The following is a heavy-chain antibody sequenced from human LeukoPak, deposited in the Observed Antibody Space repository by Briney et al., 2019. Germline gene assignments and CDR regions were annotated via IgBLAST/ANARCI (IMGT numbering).Heavy chain of an antibody. J-gene: IGHJ4*02. CDR1: GFTFSNYA. Sequence: PGGSLRLSCAASGFTFSNYAMSWVRQAPGKGLKWVSSISGSGGSTYYADSVKGRFTISRDNSKNTLYLQMNTLRAEDTAVYYCAKGPDCSSTSCSVRYFDYWGQGTLVTVSS. D-gene: IGHD2-2*01. CDR2: ISGSGGST. CDR3: AKGPDCSSTSCSVRYFDY. V-gene: IGHV3-23*01.